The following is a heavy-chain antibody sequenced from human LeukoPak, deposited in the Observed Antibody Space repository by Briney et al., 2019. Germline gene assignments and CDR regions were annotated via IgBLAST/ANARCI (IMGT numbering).Heavy chain of an antibody. J-gene: IGHJ3*02. D-gene: IGHD3-3*01. V-gene: IGHV1-18*01. CDR1: GYTFTSYG. Sequence: ASVKVSCKASGYTFTSYGISWVRQAPGQGLEWMGWISAYNGNTNYAQKLQGRVTMTTDTSTSTAYMELRSLRSDDTAVYYCARGARVDITIFGVVITEADAFDIWGQGTMVTVSS. CDR3: ARGARVDITIFGVVITEADAFDI. CDR2: ISAYNGNT.